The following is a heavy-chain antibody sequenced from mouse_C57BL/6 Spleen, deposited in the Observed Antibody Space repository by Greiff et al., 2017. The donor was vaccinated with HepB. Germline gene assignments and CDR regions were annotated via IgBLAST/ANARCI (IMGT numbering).Heavy chain of an antibody. CDR3: TRRDDYGVFAY. V-gene: IGHV1-5*01. CDR1: GYTFTSYW. Sequence: VQLQQSGTVLARPGASVKMSCKTSGYTFTSYWMHWVKQRPGQGLEWIGATYPGNSDTSYNQKFKGKAKLTAVTSASTAYMELSSLTNEDSAVYYCTRRDDYGVFAYWGQGTLVTVSA. J-gene: IGHJ3*01. D-gene: IGHD2-4*01. CDR2: TYPGNSDT.